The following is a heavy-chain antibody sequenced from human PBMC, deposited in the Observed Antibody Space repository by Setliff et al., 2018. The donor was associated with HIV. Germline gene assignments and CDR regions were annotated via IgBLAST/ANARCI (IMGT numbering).Heavy chain of an antibody. CDR2: IYDSGST. CDR1: GASMRGHY. CDR3: ARENYDTSGYGAFDI. Sequence: SETLSLTCTVSGASMRGHYWNWIRQPPGKTLEWIGYIYDSGSTSYNPSLKSRITMSVDMSKSRFSLKVISVTAADTAVYYCARENYDTSGYGAFDIWGQGTMVTVSS. V-gene: IGHV4-59*11. J-gene: IGHJ3*02. D-gene: IGHD3-22*01.